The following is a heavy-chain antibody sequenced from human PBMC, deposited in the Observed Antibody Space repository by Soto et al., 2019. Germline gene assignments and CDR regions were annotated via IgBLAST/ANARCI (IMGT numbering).Heavy chain of an antibody. CDR3: ARVNDSSGYYFDY. J-gene: IGHJ4*02. D-gene: IGHD3-22*01. CDR2: IIPIFGTA. CDR1: GGTFSSYA. Sequence: SVKVSCQASGGTFSSYAISWVRQAPVQGLEWMGGIIPIFGTANYAQKFQGRVTITADESTSTAYMELSSLRSEDTAVYYCARVNDSSGYYFDYWGQGTLVTVSS. V-gene: IGHV1-69*01.